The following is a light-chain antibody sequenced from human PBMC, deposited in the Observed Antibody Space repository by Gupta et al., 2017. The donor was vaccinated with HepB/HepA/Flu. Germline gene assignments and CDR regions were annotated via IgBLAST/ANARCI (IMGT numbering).Light chain of an antibody. CDR1: QTVGRD. J-gene: IGKJ5*01. CDR2: GIS. CDR3: QQYTNWPST. Sequence: EMVMTQSPATLSVSPGDTVTLSCRASQTVGRDYLAWYQQRPGQTPRLLIYGISVRTAGTPARFSGSGSGTEFTLTIRCLQSEDFAIYYCQQYTNWPSTFGQGTRLEIK. V-gene: IGKV3-15*01.